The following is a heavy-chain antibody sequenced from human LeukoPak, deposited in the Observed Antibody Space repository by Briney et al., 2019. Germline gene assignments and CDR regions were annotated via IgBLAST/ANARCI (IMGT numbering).Heavy chain of an antibody. Sequence: PSETLSLTCTVSGGSISSYYWSWIRQPPGKGLEWIGYMYYSGRTNYNPSLKRRVTISVDTSKNQFSLKLSSVTAADTAVYYYARTFSESYYYYGMDVWGQGATVTVSS. D-gene: IGHD1-26*01. V-gene: IGHV4-59*01. J-gene: IGHJ6*02. CDR1: GGSISSYY. CDR2: MYYSGRT. CDR3: ARTFSESYYYYGMDV.